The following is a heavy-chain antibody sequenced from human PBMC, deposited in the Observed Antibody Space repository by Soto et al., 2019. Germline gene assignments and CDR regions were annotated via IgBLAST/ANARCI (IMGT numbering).Heavy chain of an antibody. V-gene: IGHV4-31*03. D-gene: IGHD2-2*01. J-gene: IGHJ4*02. CDR3: ARDAPETAPY. CDR1: CGSISNGDYY. Sequence: QVQLQESGPGLVKPSQTLSLTCTVSCGSISNGDYYWNWIRQHPEKGLEWIGYINYRGSTFYNPSLKSRIIISVEKSKNQFSLKLSSVTAADTAVYYCARDAPETAPYWGQGTLVTVSS. CDR2: INYRGST.